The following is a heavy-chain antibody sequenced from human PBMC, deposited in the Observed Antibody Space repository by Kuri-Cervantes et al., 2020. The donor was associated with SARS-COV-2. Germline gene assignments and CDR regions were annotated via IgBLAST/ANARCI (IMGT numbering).Heavy chain of an antibody. Sequence: SGPTLVKPTETLTLTCTFSGFSLSTSGVGVGWIRQPPGKALEWLELIYSDDDKRYSPSLKSRLTITKQTSKNQVVLTMTNMDPVDTATYYCAHSSPTVLLPVGPDWYFDLWGRGTLVTVSS. J-gene: IGHJ2*01. V-gene: IGHV2-5*02. CDR2: IYSDDDK. D-gene: IGHD3-22*01. CDR3: AHSSPTVLLPVGPDWYFDL. CDR1: GFSLSTSGVG.